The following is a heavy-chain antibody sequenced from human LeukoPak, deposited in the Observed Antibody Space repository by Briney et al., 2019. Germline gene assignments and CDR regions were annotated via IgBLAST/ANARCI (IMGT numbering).Heavy chain of an antibody. Sequence: SETLSLTCTVSGGSISSSSYYWGWIRQPPGKGLEWIGSIYYSGSTYYNPSLKSRVTISVDTSKNQFSLKLSSVTAADTAVYYCARQGLLWSGYDFTYYYYYYMDVWGKGTTVTISS. CDR3: ARQGLLWSGYDFTYYYYYYMDV. CDR1: GGSISSSSYY. D-gene: IGHD5-12*01. J-gene: IGHJ6*03. V-gene: IGHV4-39*01. CDR2: IYYSGST.